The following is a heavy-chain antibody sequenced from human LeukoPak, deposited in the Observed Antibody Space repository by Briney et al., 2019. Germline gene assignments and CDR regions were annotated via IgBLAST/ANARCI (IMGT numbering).Heavy chain of an antibody. D-gene: IGHD6-6*01. Sequence: ASVKVSCKASGYTFTGYYMHWVRQAPGQGLEWMGWINPNSGGTNYAQKFQGRVTMTRDTSISTAHMELSRLRSDDTAVYYCARQHGIAARSGSVLGYWGQGTLVTVSS. J-gene: IGHJ4*02. CDR3: ARQHGIAARSGSVLGY. V-gene: IGHV1-2*02. CDR2: INPNSGGT. CDR1: GYTFTGYY.